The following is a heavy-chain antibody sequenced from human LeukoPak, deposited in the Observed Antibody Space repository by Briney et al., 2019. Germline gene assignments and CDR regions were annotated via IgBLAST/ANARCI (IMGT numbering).Heavy chain of an antibody. V-gene: IGHV3-30*18. CDR3: AKVGAGGTYYYDSSGYYFDY. Sequence: PGGSLRLSCAASGFTFSSYSMNWVRQAPGKGLEWVAVISYDGSNKYYADSVKGRFTISRDNSKNTLYLQMNSLRAEDTAVYYCAKVGAGGTYYYDSSGYYFDYWGQGTLVTVSS. D-gene: IGHD3-22*01. J-gene: IGHJ4*02. CDR2: ISYDGSNK. CDR1: GFTFSSYS.